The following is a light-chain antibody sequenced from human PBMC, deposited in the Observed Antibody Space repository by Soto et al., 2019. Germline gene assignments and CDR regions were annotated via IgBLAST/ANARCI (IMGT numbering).Light chain of an antibody. CDR3: VAWDDSLKGLV. V-gene: IGLV1-44*01. Sequence: QSVPTQSPSASGTPGQRVAISCSGSSSNIGSHTVSWYQQVPGAAPKLLIYSNNQRPSGVPDRFSGSKSGTSASLAISGLQSEDEADYYCVAWDDSLKGLVFGGGTKLTVL. CDR2: SNN. CDR1: SSNIGSHT. J-gene: IGLJ2*01.